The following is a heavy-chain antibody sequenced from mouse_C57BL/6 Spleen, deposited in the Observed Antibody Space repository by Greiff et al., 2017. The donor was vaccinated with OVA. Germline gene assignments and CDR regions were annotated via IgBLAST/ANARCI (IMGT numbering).Heavy chain of an antibody. CDR2: IRSKSSNYAT. V-gene: IGHV10-3*01. D-gene: IGHD1-1*01. CDR3: VREYYYGSSWYFDV. J-gene: IGHJ1*03. CDR1: GFTFNTYA. Sequence: EVQVVESGGGLVQPKGSLKLSCAASGFTFNTYAMHWVRQAPGKGLEWVARIRSKSSNYATYYADSVKDRFTISRDDSQSMLYLQMNNLKTEDTAMYYCVREYYYGSSWYFDVWGTGTTVTVSS.